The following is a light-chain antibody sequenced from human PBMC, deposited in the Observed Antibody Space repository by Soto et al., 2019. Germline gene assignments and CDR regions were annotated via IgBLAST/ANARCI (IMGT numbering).Light chain of an antibody. CDR1: QSISTW. J-gene: IGKJ5*01. V-gene: IGKV1-5*03. CDR3: QQYNSYPIT. CDR2: RAS. Sequence: DIQMTQSPSTLSASVGDRVTITCRASQSISTWLAWYQQKPGKAPKLLIYRASSLEGGVPLRFSGSGSVTEFTLTISSLQPDDFATYYCQQYNSYPITFGQGTRLEIK.